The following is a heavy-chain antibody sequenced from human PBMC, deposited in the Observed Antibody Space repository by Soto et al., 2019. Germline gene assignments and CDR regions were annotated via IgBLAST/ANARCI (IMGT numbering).Heavy chain of an antibody. CDR1: GFTFSSYG. V-gene: IGHV3-30*18. Sequence: QVQLVESGGGVVQPGRSLRLSCAASGFTFSSYGMHWVRQAPGKGLEWVAVISYDGSNKYYADSVKGRFTISRDNSKNRLYLQMNSLRAEDTAVYYCAKEPYSYGWVGWFDPWGQGTLVTVSS. CDR2: ISYDGSNK. CDR3: AKEPYSYGWVGWFDP. D-gene: IGHD5-18*01. J-gene: IGHJ5*02.